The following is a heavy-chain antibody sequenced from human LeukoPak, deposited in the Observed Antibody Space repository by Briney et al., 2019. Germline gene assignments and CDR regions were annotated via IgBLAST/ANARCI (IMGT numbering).Heavy chain of an antibody. CDR3: ARVTEDSSGYYFDY. CDR2: IYYSGST. J-gene: IGHJ4*02. V-gene: IGHV4-59*01. CDR1: GGSISSYY. Sequence: PSETLSLTCTVSGGSISSYYWSWIRQPPGKGLEWIGYIYYSGSTNYNPSLKSRVTISVDTSKNQFSLKLSSVTAADTAVYYCARVTEDSSGYYFDYWGQGTLVTVSS. D-gene: IGHD3-22*01.